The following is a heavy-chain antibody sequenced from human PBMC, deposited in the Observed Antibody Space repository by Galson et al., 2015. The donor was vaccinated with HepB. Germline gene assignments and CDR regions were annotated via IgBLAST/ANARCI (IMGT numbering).Heavy chain of an antibody. J-gene: IGHJ6*02. CDR2: FDPEDGET. V-gene: IGHV1-24*01. D-gene: IGHD3-10*01. CDR1: GYTLTELS. Sequence: SVKVSCKVSGYTLTELSMHWVRQAPGKGLEWMGGFDPEDGETIYAQKFQGRVTMTEDTSTDTAYMELGSLRSEDTAVYYCATDYYGSGSYPGVWGQGTTVTVSS. CDR3: ATDYYGSGSYPGV.